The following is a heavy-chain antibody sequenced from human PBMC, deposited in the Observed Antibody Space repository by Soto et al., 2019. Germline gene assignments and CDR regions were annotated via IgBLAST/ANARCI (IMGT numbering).Heavy chain of an antibody. Sequence: GGSLRLSCTASGFTFSDSWMTWVRQAPGKGLEWVARIKPDESEKKYADSVKGRFSISRDNAKNSMYLQMDSLRGEDTAVYYCVRGGSNYAAWGQGTLVTVSS. CDR3: VRGGSNYAA. CDR1: GFTFSDSW. V-gene: IGHV3-7*01. CDR2: IKPDESEK. D-gene: IGHD4-4*01. J-gene: IGHJ5*02.